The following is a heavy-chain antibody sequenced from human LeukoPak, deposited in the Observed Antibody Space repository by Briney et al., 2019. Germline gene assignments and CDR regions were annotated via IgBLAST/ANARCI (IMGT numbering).Heavy chain of an antibody. Sequence: GGSLRLSCETSGFTAGFSFSTSSMTWVRQAPGMGLEWVAEIGPEGSAPVYVDSVKGRFTISRDNAKNSLYLQMNSLRVEETAVYYCARDFSWRQFDYWGLGTLVTVSS. V-gene: IGHV3-7*01. J-gene: IGHJ4*02. CDR3: ARDFSWRQFDY. CDR2: IGPEGSAP. CDR1: GFTAGFSFSTSS.